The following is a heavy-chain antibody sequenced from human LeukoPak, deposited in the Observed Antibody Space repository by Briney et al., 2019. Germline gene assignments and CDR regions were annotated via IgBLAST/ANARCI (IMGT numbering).Heavy chain of an antibody. V-gene: IGHV3-66*01. Sequence: PGGSLRLSCAASGFTVSSNYMSWVRQAPGKGLEWVSVIYSGGSTYYADSVKGRFTISRDNSKNTLYLQMNSLRAEDTAVYYCARDLSSGYYGYWGQGTLVTVSS. CDR2: IYSGGST. CDR3: ARDLSSGYYGY. D-gene: IGHD3-22*01. J-gene: IGHJ4*02. CDR1: GFTVSSNY.